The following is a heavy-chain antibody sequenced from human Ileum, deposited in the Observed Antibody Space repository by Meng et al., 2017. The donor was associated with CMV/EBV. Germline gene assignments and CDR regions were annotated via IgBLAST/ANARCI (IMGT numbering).Heavy chain of an antibody. D-gene: IGHD1-1*01. J-gene: IGHJ4*02. Sequence: IYGDSVSSSTAAWNWIRQSPSRGLEWLGRTFYRSKWTNDYAVSVQGRITITPDISKNQFSLQLNSVTPDDTAVYYCARIAWNVAAFWGQGTLVTVSS. CDR2: TFYRSKWTN. CDR3: ARIAWNVAAF. V-gene: IGHV6-1*01. CDR1: GDSVSSSTAA.